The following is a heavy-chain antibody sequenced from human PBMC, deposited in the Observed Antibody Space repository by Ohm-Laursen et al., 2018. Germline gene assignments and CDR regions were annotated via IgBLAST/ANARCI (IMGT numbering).Heavy chain of an antibody. D-gene: IGHD1-26*01. CDR3: ARIVGARYFDL. CDR1: GFTFSDYY. J-gene: IGHJ2*01. V-gene: IGHV3-11*04. CDR2: INKAGTTV. Sequence: SLRLSCAASGFTFSDYYMSWFRRAPGKGLEWVSYINKAGTTVYYADSVKGRFTISRDNAKNSLYLQMNSLRAEDTAVYYCARIVGARYFDLWGRGTLVTVSS.